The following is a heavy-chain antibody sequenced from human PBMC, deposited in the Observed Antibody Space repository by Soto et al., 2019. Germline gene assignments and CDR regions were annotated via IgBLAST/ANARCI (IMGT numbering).Heavy chain of an antibody. CDR1: GYSFTSYW. CDR2: IYPGDSDT. CDR3: ARGVVVVPAATGSWFDP. V-gene: IGHV5-51*01. J-gene: IGHJ5*02. Sequence: GESLKISFKGSGYSFTSYWIGWVRQMPGKGLEWMGIIYPGDSDTRYSPSFQGQVTISADKSISTAYLQWSSLKASDTAMYYCARGVVVVPAATGSWFDPWGQGTLVTVSS. D-gene: IGHD2-2*01.